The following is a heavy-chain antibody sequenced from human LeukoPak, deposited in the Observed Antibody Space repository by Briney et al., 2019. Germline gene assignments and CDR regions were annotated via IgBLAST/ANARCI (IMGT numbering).Heavy chain of an antibody. J-gene: IGHJ4*02. CDR2: IYTSGSGST. V-gene: IGHV4-4*07. CDR3: ATLHRH. Sequence: PSGTLSLTCTVSGGSISSYYWSWIRQPAGKGLEWIGRIYTSGSGSTNYNPSLKSRVTMSVDTSKNQFSLKLSSVTAADTAVYYCATLHRHRGQGTLVTVSS. CDR1: GGSISSYY.